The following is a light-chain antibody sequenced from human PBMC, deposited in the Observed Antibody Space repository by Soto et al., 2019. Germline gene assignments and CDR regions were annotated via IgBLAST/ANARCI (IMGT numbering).Light chain of an antibody. Sequence: DIELTQSPATLSLSPGERATLSCRASENVDEYLAWYQQKPGQAPRLLIYDAINMATGIPARFSGSGSGTDFTLTISSLAPEYFGIYYCQQRSKWVTFGRGTKVEIK. CDR1: ENVDEY. V-gene: IGKV3-11*01. CDR3: QQRSKWVT. J-gene: IGKJ4*01. CDR2: DAI.